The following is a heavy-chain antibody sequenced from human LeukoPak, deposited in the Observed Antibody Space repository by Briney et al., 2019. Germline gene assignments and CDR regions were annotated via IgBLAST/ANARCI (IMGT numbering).Heavy chain of an antibody. Sequence: SETLPLTCTVAGGSISSGSYYWSWIRQPAGKGLEWIGRIYTSGSTNYNPSLKSRVTISVDTSKNQFSLKLSSVTAADTAVYYCARDSPIDDFWSGSLTFDYWGQGTLVTVSS. V-gene: IGHV4-61*02. CDR1: GGSISSGSYY. D-gene: IGHD3-3*01. CDR2: IYTSGST. J-gene: IGHJ4*02. CDR3: ARDSPIDDFWSGSLTFDY.